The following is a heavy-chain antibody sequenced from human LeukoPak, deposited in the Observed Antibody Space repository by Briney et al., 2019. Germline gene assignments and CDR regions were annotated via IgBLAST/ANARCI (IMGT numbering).Heavy chain of an antibody. Sequence: SPTLSLTCTVSGASVTSYYWSWIRQHAGKGLEWLERFFSSGNTNYNPSFRSRATISVEKPKNHFSLKLTSVTAADAAVYYCARYSGIYGHDYWGQGTLVSVSS. J-gene: IGHJ4*02. D-gene: IGHD3-10*01. V-gene: IGHV4-4*07. CDR3: ARYSGIYGHDY. CDR1: GASVTSYY. CDR2: FFSSGNT.